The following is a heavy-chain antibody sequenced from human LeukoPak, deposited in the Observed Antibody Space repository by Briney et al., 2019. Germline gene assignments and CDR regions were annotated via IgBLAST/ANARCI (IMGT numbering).Heavy chain of an antibody. CDR3: TKGGYTTYFDY. J-gene: IGHJ4*02. V-gene: IGHV3-23*01. CDR1: GFTFSSYA. CDR2: IRATAGTT. Sequence: GESLRHSCAASGFTFSSYAMTWVRQAPGKGLEWVSTIRATAGTTYYEDSVKGRFTTSRDNSKNTQWLQMNSLRVEDTAVYYCTKGGYTTYFDYWGQGTLVTVSS. D-gene: IGHD6-13*01.